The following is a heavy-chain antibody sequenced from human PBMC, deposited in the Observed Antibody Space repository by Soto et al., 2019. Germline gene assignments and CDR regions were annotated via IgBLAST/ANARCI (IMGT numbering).Heavy chain of an antibody. V-gene: IGHV4-31*03. Sequence: SETLSLTCTVSCGSISSGGYYWSWIRQHPGKGLEWIGYIYYSGSTYYNPSLKSRVTISVDTSKNQFSLKLSSVTAADTAVYYCAAESVGATSPSFDYWGQGTLVTVSS. CDR1: CGSISSGGYY. D-gene: IGHD1-26*01. CDR2: IYYSGST. J-gene: IGHJ4*02. CDR3: AAESVGATSPSFDY.